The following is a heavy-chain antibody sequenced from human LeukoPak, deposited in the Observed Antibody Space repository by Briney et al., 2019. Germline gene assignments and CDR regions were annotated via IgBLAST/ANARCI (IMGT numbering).Heavy chain of an antibody. J-gene: IGHJ4*02. D-gene: IGHD6-19*01. CDR2: INSEGTST. CDR1: AFTFNNYW. CDR3: ARDTYRSFDY. Sequence: PGGSLRLSCAASAFTFNNYWMHWVRQAPGKGLVWVSHINSEGTSTIYADSVKGRLTISRDNAKNTLYLQMNSLRAEDTAVYYCARDTYRSFDYWGQGTLVTVSS. V-gene: IGHV3-74*01.